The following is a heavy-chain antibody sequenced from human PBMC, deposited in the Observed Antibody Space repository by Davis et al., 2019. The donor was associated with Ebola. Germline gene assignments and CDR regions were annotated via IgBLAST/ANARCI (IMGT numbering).Heavy chain of an antibody. V-gene: IGHV3-7*01. J-gene: IGHJ4*02. CDR2: IQRDGSEK. CDR1: GFPFETYC. Sequence: PGGSLRLSCAASGFPFETYCMPWVPQAPGKGPQWVANIQRDGSEKLYVDSVTCRFTISRDNANTILFLEMNSLRAEDTAVYYCARSTYDILTGYYRRHSAPLYSDFWGQGTLVTVTS. CDR3: ARSTYDILTGYYRRHSAPLYSDF. D-gene: IGHD3-9*01.